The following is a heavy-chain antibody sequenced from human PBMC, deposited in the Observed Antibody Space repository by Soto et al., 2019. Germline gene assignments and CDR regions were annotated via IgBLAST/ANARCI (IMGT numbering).Heavy chain of an antibody. Sequence: SETLSLTCSVSGGSISTVGHYWTWIRQPPGKGLEWIGSIYHTGSTYYSKSLRSRLTMSVDTSKSQFSLRLSSVTAADTAVYYCAKATGTLRSRNCDYWGQGSLVTVSS. CDR3: AKATGTLRSRNCDY. CDR2: IYHTGST. D-gene: IGHD1-1*01. CDR1: GGSISTVGHY. J-gene: IGHJ4*02. V-gene: IGHV4-31*03.